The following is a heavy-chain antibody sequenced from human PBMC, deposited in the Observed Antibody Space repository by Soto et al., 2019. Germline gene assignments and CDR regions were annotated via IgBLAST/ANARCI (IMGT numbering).Heavy chain of an antibody. V-gene: IGHV4-59*01. D-gene: IGHD6-13*01. CDR2: ISYSGST. CDR1: SDSISSYY. Sequence: KPSETLSLTCTVSSDSISSYYWSWIRQPPGKRLEWIGYISYSGSTDYNPSLKSRVTISGDTSKNQFSLKVSSVTAADTAVYYCARGTSWQLPFGYWGQGTLVTVSS. CDR3: ARGTSWQLPFGY. J-gene: IGHJ4*02.